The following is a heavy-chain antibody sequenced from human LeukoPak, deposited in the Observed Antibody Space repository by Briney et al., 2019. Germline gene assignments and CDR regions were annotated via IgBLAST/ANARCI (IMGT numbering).Heavy chain of an antibody. J-gene: IGHJ3*02. Sequence: GASVKVCCKASGYTFTSYGISWVRQAPGQGLEWMGWISAYNGNTNYAQKLQGRVTMTTDTSTSTAYMELRSLRSDDTAVYYCARDDRRFLEWLFFRGSTFDIWGQGTMVTVSS. D-gene: IGHD3-3*01. CDR2: ISAYNGNT. V-gene: IGHV1-18*01. CDR1: GYTFTSYG. CDR3: ARDDRRFLEWLFFRGSTFDI.